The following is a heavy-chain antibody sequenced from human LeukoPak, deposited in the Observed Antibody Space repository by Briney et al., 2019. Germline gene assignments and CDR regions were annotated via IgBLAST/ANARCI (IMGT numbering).Heavy chain of an antibody. CDR3: AREADYYYFMDV. CDR2: IYTSEST. Sequence: TSETLSLTCTVSGGSISGGSYYWSWIRQPAGKGLEWIGRIYTSESTNYNPALKSRVTISVDTSKNQFSLKLSSVTAADTPVYYCAREADYYYFMDVWGKGTPVTVSS. CDR1: GGSISGGSYY. J-gene: IGHJ6*03. D-gene: IGHD6-19*01. V-gene: IGHV4-61*02.